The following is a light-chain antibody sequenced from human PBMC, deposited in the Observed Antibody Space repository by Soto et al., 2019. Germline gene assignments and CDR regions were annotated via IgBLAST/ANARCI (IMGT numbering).Light chain of an antibody. J-gene: IGKJ1*01. CDR1: QGVSSY. CDR2: GAS. CDR3: QQYNNWPP. Sequence: EIVLTQSPATLSLSPGERATLSCRASQGVSSYLAWYQQKPGQGPRLLIYGASTRATGIPARFSGSGSGTEFTLTISSLQSEDFAVYYCQQYNNWPPFGQGTMVHI. V-gene: IGKV3-15*01.